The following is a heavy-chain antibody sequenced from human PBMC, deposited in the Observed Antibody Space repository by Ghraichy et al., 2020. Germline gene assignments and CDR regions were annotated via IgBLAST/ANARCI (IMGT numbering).Heavy chain of an antibody. CDR2: IKEDGSEK. D-gene: IGHD3-10*01. CDR3: ASLRPGMTADS. J-gene: IGHJ4*02. CDR1: GFTFRIHW. V-gene: IGHV3-7*03. Sequence: GGSLRLTCAASGFTFRIHWMTWVRRAPGKGLEWVANIKEDGSEKNYVDSLKGRFTISRDNARNALFLQMNSLRVEDTAVYYCASLRPGMTADSWGQGTLVIVSS.